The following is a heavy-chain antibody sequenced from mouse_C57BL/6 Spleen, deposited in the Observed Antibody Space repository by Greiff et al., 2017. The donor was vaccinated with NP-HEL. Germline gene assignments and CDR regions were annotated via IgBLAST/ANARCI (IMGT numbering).Heavy chain of an antibody. CDR1: GYTFTDYN. Sequence: EVKLQESGPELVKPGASVKMSCKASGYTFTDYNMHWVKQSHGKSLEWIGYINPNNGGTSYNQKFKGKATLTVNKSSSTAYMELRSLTSEDSAVYYCARLGYDGDYFDYWGQGTTLTVSS. D-gene: IGHD2-2*01. J-gene: IGHJ2*01. CDR3: ARLGYDGDYFDY. CDR2: INPNNGGT. V-gene: IGHV1-22*01.